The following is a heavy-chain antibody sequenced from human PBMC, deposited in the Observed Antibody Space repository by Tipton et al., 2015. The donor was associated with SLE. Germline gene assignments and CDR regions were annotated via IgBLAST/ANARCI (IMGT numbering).Heavy chain of an antibody. CDR3: ATYVKGVGGRGY. J-gene: IGHJ4*02. D-gene: IGHD1-26*01. CDR2: IYYSGST. V-gene: IGHV4-31*03. Sequence: TLSLTCTVSGGSIISGGYYWSWIRQHPGKGLEWIGYIYYSGSTYYNPSLRSRLDISVDTSKNQFSLKVTSMTVADTAIYLCATYVKGVGGRGYWGQGTLVTVSS. CDR1: GGSIISGGYY.